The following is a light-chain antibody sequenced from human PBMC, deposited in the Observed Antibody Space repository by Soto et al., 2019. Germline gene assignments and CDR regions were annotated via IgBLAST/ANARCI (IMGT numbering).Light chain of an antibody. Sequence: DIKMTKSPSSLSASVGDRVTITCRASQSISSYLNWYQQKPGKAPKLLIYAASSLQSGVPSRFSGSGSGTDFTLTISSLQPEDFATYYCQQSYSTPLPFGQGTKVDI. CDR1: QSISSY. CDR3: QQSYSTPLP. V-gene: IGKV1-39*01. CDR2: AAS. J-gene: IGKJ1*01.